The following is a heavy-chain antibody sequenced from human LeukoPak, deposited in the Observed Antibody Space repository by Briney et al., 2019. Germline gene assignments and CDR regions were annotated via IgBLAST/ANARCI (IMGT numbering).Heavy chain of an antibody. D-gene: IGHD6-6*01. CDR3: ARDGPYSSSVDY. Sequence: GGSVRLSCAASGFTFSSYSMNWVRQAPGKGLEWVSSISSSSSYIYYADSVKGRFTISRDNAKNSLYLQMNSLRAEDTAVYYCARDGPYSSSVDYWGQGTLVTVSS. CDR2: ISSSSSYI. J-gene: IGHJ4*02. CDR1: GFTFSSYS. V-gene: IGHV3-21*01.